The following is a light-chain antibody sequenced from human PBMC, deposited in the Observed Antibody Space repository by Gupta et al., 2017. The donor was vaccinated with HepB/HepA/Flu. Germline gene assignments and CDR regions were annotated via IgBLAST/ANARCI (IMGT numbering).Light chain of an antibody. CDR2: RPS. V-gene: IGKV3-15*01. J-gene: IGKJ1*01. CDR1: QSVSSN. CDR3: QQKNSRPPWT. Sequence: EIVMTQSPATLSVSPGERATLSCRASQSVSSNLAWYQQKPGQAPRPPISRPSPRAPRIPARYRGSGSGTEFNLTINILQAEDVAVCYCQQKNSRPPWTFGQGTKVEIK.